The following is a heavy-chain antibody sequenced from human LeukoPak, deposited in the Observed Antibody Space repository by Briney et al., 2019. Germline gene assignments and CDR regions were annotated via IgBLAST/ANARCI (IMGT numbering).Heavy chain of an antibody. D-gene: IGHD6-13*01. Sequence: GGSLRLSCAASRFTFTNYAMNWVRQAPGKGLEWVVNIKQDGSEKYYVDSVKGRFTISRDNAKNSLYLQMNSLRAEDTAVYFCARAYSSSWLAYYYYSMDVWGQGTTVTVSS. V-gene: IGHV3-7*01. J-gene: IGHJ6*02. CDR2: IKQDGSEK. CDR1: RFTFTNYA. CDR3: ARAYSSSWLAYYYYSMDV.